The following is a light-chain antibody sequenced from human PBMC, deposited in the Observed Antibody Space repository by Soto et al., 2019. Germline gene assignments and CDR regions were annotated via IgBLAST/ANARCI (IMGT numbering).Light chain of an antibody. CDR1: SSDVGGYNY. J-gene: IGLJ2*01. Sequence: QSALTQPRSVSGSPGQSATISCTGTSSDVGGYNYVSWYQQHPGKAPKLMIYDVSKRPSGVPDRFSGSKSGNTASLTISGLQAEDEADYYCCSYAGSYTFDVVFGGGTKVTVL. CDR3: CSYAGSYTFDVV. CDR2: DVS. V-gene: IGLV2-11*01.